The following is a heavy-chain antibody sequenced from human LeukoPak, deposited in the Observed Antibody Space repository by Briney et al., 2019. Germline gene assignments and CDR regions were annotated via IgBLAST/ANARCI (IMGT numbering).Heavy chain of an antibody. J-gene: IGHJ5*02. CDR1: GFTFSSYS. CDR3: ARDSESGSYYA. Sequence: GGSLRLSCAASGFTFSSYSMNWVRQAPGKGLEWVSYISSSSSTIYYADSVKGRFTISRDNAKNSLYLQMNSLRAEDTAVYYCARDSESGSYYAWGQGTLVTVSS. D-gene: IGHD1-26*01. CDR2: ISSSSSTI. V-gene: IGHV3-48*01.